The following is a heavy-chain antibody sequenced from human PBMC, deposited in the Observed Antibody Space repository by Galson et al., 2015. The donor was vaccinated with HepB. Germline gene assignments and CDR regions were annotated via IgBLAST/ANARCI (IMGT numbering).Heavy chain of an antibody. D-gene: IGHD6-19*01. V-gene: IGHV3-74*01. CDR1: GFTFSSYW. J-gene: IGHJ4*02. CDR3: ARSGSGWFYYFDN. CDR2: TNSDGRST. Sequence: SLRLSCAASGFTFSSYWMHWVRQAPGKGLVRVSRTNSDGRSTSYADSVKGRFTISRDNAKNTVYLQMNSLRAEDTAVYYCARSGSGWFYYFDNWGQGTLVTVSS.